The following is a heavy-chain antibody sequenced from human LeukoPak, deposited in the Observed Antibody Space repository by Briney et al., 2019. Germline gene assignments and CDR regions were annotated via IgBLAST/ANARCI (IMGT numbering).Heavy chain of an antibody. CDR3: ARSRVYYDFWSGHSGMDV. CDR2: IYPGDSAT. CDR1: SYTFTNYW. D-gene: IGHD3-3*01. Sequence: GESLKISCKGSSYTFTNYWIGWVRQMPGKGLEWMVIIYPGDSATRYSPSFEGQVAISADKSISSAYLQWSSLKASDTAMYYCARSRVYYDFWSGHSGMDVWGQGTTVTVSS. J-gene: IGHJ6*02. V-gene: IGHV5-51*01.